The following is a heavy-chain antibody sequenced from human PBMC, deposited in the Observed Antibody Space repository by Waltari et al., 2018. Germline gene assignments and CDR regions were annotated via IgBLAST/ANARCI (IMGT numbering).Heavy chain of an antibody. J-gene: IGHJ4*02. CDR2: IKQDGSEK. CDR1: GFTFSSYW. CDR3: AARLPFGY. V-gene: IGHV3-7*01. Sequence: EVQLVESGGGLVQPGGSLRLSCAASGFTFSSYWRSWVRQAPGKGREWVANIKQDGSEKYYVDSVKGRFTISRDNAKNSLYLQMNSLRAEDTAVYYCAARLPFGYWGQGTLVTVSS. D-gene: IGHD3-10*01.